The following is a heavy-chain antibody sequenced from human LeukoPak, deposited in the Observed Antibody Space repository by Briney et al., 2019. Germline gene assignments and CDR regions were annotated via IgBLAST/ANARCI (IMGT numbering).Heavy chain of an antibody. CDR3: ARASRATPSLIFDY. J-gene: IGHJ4*02. CDR2: INPNSGGT. Sequence: VSVKVSCKASGYTFTAYYMHWVRQAPGQGLEWMGWINPNSGGTNYAQKFQGRVTMTRDTSISTAYLELSSLRSDDTAVYYCARASRATPSLIFDYWGQGTLVTVSS. V-gene: IGHV1-2*02. D-gene: IGHD1-26*01. CDR1: GYTFTAYY.